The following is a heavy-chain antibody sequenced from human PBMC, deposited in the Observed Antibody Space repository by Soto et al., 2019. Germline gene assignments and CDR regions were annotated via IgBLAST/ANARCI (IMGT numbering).Heavy chain of an antibody. Sequence: SETLSLTCTVSGGSISSYYWSWIRQPPGKGLEWIGYIYYSGSTNYNPSLKSRVTISVDTSKNQFSLKLSSVTAADTAVYYCARTGDYGEYLGYHYYYMYVWGKGTTVPVSS. CDR2: IYYSGST. J-gene: IGHJ6*03. D-gene: IGHD4-17*01. V-gene: IGHV4-59*08. CDR3: ARTGDYGEYLGYHYYYMYV. CDR1: GGSISSYY.